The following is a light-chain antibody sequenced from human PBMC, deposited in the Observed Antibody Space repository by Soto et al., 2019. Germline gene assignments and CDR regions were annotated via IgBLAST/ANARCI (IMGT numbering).Light chain of an antibody. CDR1: QRINTY. Sequence: DIQMTQSPSTLSAGVGDRVTITCRASQRINTYLNWYQQKPGKAPTLLIYAASNLQSGVPSRFSGGGSGTDFTLTINTLQPDDFATYFCQQCYTSPRTFDQGTKVEIK. V-gene: IGKV1-39*01. J-gene: IGKJ1*01. CDR2: AAS. CDR3: QQCYTSPRT.